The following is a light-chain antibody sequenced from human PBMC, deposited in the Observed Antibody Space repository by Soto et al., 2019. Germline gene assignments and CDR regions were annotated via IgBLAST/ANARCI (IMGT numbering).Light chain of an antibody. J-gene: IGLJ1*01. CDR2: EVS. CDR1: SSDVGSYNL. CDR3: CSYAGSSTL. V-gene: IGLV2-23*02. Sequence: QSALTQPASVSGSPGQSITISCTGTSSDVGSYNLVSWYQQHPGKAPKLMIYEVSKRPSGVSNRFSGSKSGNTASLTISGLQAEDEAAYYCCSYAGSSTLFGTGTKVTVL.